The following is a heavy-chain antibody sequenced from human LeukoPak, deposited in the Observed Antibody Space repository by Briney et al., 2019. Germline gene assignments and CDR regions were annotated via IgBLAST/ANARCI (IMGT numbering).Heavy chain of an antibody. D-gene: IGHD3-10*01. CDR3: ARVWNRIYGSGSYLTKFDP. J-gene: IGHJ5*02. Sequence: SVKVSCKASGYTFTSYGINWVRQAPGQGLEWMGWINTKTGNPTYAQGLTGRFVFSLDTSVSTAHLQISSLKAEDTAVYFCARVWNRIYGSGSYLTKFDPWGQGTLVTVSS. V-gene: IGHV7-4-1*02. CDR1: GYTFTSYG. CDR2: INTKTGNP.